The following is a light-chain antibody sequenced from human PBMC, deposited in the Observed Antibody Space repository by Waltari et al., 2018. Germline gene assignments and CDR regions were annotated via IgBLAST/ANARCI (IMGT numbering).Light chain of an antibody. J-gene: IGKJ5*01. CDR3: MQATHWPVT. Sequence: DVGLTQSHLSLPGTLGQPASISCRPSQSLVYTEGISYLNWFHQRQGQAPRRLIYKVSIRDSVAPDRFSGSGSGTEFTLMISSVEADDVGVYFCMQATHWPVTFGQGTRLE. CDR2: KVS. V-gene: IGKV2-30*01. CDR1: QSLVYTEGISY.